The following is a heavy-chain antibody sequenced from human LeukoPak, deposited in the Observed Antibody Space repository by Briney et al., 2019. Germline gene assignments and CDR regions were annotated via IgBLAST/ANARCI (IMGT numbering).Heavy chain of an antibody. CDR2: IHPNSGAT. Sequence: GASVTVSCKTSGYTFTDYYLHWVRQAPGQGLEWVGWIHPNSGATHYAQKFQGRLTMTRDTSISTVYMELTRLRSDDTAVYYWARDMGRYSGYDYDYWGQGTLVTASS. V-gene: IGHV1-2*02. J-gene: IGHJ4*02. D-gene: IGHD5-12*01. CDR3: ARDMGRYSGYDYDY. CDR1: GYTFTDYY.